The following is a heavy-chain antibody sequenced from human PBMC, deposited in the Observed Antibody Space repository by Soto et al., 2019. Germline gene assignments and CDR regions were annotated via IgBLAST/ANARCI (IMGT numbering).Heavy chain of an antibody. V-gene: IGHV3-53*01. CDR2: IYSGGST. J-gene: IGHJ6*02. CDR3: AREEYGDYGVGLGV. CDR1: GFTVSRNY. D-gene: IGHD4-17*01. Sequence: SLRLSCAASGFTVSRNYLSWVRQAPGKGLEWVSVIYSGGSTYYADSVKGRFTISRDNSKNTLYLQMNSLRAEDTAVYYCAREEYGDYGVGLGVWGQGTTVTASS.